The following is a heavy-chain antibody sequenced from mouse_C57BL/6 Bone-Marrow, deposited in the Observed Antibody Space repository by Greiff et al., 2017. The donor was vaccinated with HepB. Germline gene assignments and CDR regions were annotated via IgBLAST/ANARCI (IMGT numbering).Heavy chain of an antibody. CDR2: IDPSDSYT. CDR1: GYTFTSYW. D-gene: IGHD1-1*01. J-gene: IGHJ2*01. CDR3: ARKVEYYFDY. Sequence: VQLQQPGAELVRPGTSVKLSCKASGYTFTSYWMHWVKQRPGQGLEWIGGIDPSDSYTNYNQKLKGKATLTVDTSSSTAYMQLSSLTSEDSAVYYCARKVEYYFDYWGQGTTLTVSS. V-gene: IGHV1-59*01.